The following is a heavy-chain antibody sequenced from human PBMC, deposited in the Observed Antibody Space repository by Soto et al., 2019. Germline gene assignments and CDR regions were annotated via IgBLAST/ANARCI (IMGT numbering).Heavy chain of an antibody. V-gene: IGHV4-59*08. CDR3: AGLRYFDPYYIDF. Sequence: SETLSLTCTVSGGSISSYYWSWIRQPPGKGLEWIGYIYYSGSTNYNPSLKSRVTISVDTSKNQFSLKLSSVTAADTAVYYCAGLRYFDPYYIDFSGQATLVTVSS. J-gene: IGHJ4*02. CDR2: IYYSGST. D-gene: IGHD3-9*01. CDR1: GGSISSYY.